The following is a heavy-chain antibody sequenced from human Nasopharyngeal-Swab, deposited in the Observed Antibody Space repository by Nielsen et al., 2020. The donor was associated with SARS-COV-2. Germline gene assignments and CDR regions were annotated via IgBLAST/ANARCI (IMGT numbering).Heavy chain of an antibody. CDR2: ISGSGGST. J-gene: IGHJ4*02. V-gene: IGHV3-23*01. Sequence: GESLKISCAASGFTFSSYAMSWVRQAPGKGLEWVSAISGSGGSTYYADSVKGRFTISRDNSKNTLYLQMISLRAEDTAVYYCAKPATTGTSYFDYWGQGTLVTVSS. CDR1: GFTFSSYA. D-gene: IGHD1-1*01. CDR3: AKPATTGTSYFDY.